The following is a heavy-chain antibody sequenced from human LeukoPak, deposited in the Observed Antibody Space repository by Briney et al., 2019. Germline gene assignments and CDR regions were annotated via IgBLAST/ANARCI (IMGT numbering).Heavy chain of an antibody. CDR2: ISYDGSNK. Sequence: GGSLRPSCAASGFTFSSYAMHWVRQAPGKGLEWVAVISYDGSNKCYADSVKGRFTISRDNSKNTLYLQMNSLRAEDTAVYYCARDPGSGSYFDYWGQGTLVTVSS. J-gene: IGHJ4*02. V-gene: IGHV3-30*01. CDR3: ARDPGSGSYFDY. CDR1: GFTFSSYA. D-gene: IGHD1-26*01.